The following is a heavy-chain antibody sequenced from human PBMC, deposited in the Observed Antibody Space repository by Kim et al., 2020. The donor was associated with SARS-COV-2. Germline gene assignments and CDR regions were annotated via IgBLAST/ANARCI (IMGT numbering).Heavy chain of an antibody. Sequence: SETLSLTCTVSGGSVSSGSYYWSWIRQPPGKGLEWIGYIYYSGSTNYNPSLKSRVTISVDTSKNQFSLKLSSVTAADTAVYYCAREVLSGSYFDYWGQGT. CDR2: IYYSGST. J-gene: IGHJ4*02. CDR3: AREVLSGSYFDY. V-gene: IGHV4-61*01. CDR1: GGSVSSGSYY. D-gene: IGHD1-26*01.